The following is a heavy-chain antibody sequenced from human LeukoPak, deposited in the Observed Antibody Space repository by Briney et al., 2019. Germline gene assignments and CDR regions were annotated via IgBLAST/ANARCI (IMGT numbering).Heavy chain of an antibody. CDR2: INPSGGSI. CDR3: ARQGGSKPLNYFDF. D-gene: IGHD2-15*01. CDR1: GYSXTTYY. Sequence: ASLKVSCKASGYSXTTYYMHWVRQAPGQGLEWTGIINPSGGSISYAQKFQGRVTMTRDTSTSTVYMELSSLRSEDTAVYYCARQGGSKPLNYFDFWGQGTLVTVSS. J-gene: IGHJ4*02. V-gene: IGHV1-46*01.